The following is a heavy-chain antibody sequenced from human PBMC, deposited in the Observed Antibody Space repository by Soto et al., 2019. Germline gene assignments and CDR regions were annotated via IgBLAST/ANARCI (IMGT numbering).Heavy chain of an antibody. J-gene: IGHJ4*02. CDR1: GFTFSSYW. D-gene: IGHD2-21*01. Sequence: GVSLRLSCAASGFTFSSYWMHWVRQAPGKGLVWVAVISYDGSNKYYADSVRGRFTISRDNSKNTLYLQMNSLRAEDTAVYYCAREIDKRIHQSHYFDYWCQGNPVTVPS. CDR2: ISYDGSNK. CDR3: AREIDKRIHQSHYFDY. V-gene: IGHV3-30*19.